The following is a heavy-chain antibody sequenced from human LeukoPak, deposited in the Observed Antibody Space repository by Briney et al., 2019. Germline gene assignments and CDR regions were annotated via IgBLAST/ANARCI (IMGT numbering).Heavy chain of an antibody. CDR1: GGSISSYY. J-gene: IGHJ4*02. D-gene: IGHD6-13*01. Sequence: SETLSLTCTVSGGSISSYYWGWIRQPAGKGLEWIGLIHSRGNINYNPSLKSRVTMSVDTSKNQVSLKLSSVTAADTAVYYCARLIPSSSWYISGYYFDYWGQGTLVTVSS. V-gene: IGHV4-4*07. CDR2: IHSRGNI. CDR3: ARLIPSSSWYISGYYFDY.